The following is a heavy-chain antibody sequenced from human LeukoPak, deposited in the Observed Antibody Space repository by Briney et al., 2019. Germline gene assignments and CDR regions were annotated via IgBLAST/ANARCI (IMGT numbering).Heavy chain of an antibody. J-gene: IGHJ5*02. CDR2: IYYSGST. V-gene: IGHV4-59*01. CDR3: ARGHPHCSGGSCYNNWFDP. CDR1: GGSISSYY. Sequence: SETLSLTCTVSGGSISSYYWSWIRQPPGKGLEWIGSIYYSGSTNCNPSLKSRVTISVDTSKNQFSLKLSSVTAADTAVYCCARGHPHCSGGSCYNNWFDPWGQGTLVTVSS. D-gene: IGHD2-15*01.